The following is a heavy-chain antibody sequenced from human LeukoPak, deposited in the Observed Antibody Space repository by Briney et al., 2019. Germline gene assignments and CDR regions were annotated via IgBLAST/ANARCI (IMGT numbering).Heavy chain of an antibody. CDR2: INRGGST. CDR3: TRVYCSSVGCHFYFDN. CDR1: RGSFSGYY. V-gene: IGHV4-34*01. D-gene: IGHD2-2*01. J-gene: IGHJ4*02. Sequence: SETLSLTCAVYRGSFSGYYWSWIRQSPEKGLEWNGEINRGGSTNYNPSLKSRVTISVDTSKNQFSLKLSSVTAADTAVYYCTRVYCSSVGCHFYFDNWGQGTLVTVSS.